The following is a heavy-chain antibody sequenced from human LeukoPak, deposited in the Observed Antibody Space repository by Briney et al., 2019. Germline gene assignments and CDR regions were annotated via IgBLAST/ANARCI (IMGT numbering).Heavy chain of an antibody. D-gene: IGHD1-14*01. CDR1: GGSISSYY. J-gene: IGHJ4*02. V-gene: IGHV4-59*01. CDR2: IYYSGST. Sequence: SETLSLTCTVSGGSISSYYWSWIRQPPGKGLEWIGYIYYSGSTNYNPSLKSRVTISVDTSKNQFSLKLSSVTAADTAVYYCARFNRTRGDYWGQGTLVTVSS. CDR3: ARFNRTRGDY.